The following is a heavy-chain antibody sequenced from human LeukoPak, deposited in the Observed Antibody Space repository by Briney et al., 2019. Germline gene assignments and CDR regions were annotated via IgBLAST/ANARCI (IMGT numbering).Heavy chain of an antibody. D-gene: IGHD6-13*01. Sequence: GGSLRLSCAASGFTFSSYAMSWVRRAPGKGLEWVSAITCSGGSTYYADSVKGRFTISRDNSKNTLYLQMNSLRAEDTAVYYCAKDRDSPYYSSSWYYFDYWGQGTLVTASS. CDR3: AKDRDSPYYSSSWYYFDY. CDR2: ITCSGGST. V-gene: IGHV3-23*01. CDR1: GFTFSSYA. J-gene: IGHJ4*02.